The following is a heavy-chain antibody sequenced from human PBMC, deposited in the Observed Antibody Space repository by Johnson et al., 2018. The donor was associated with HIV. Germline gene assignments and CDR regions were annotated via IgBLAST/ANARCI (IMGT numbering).Heavy chain of an antibody. D-gene: IGHD5-18*01. Sequence: QVQLVESGGGVVQPGRSLRLSCAASGFTFSSYAMHWVRQAPGKGLEWVAVISYDGSNKYYADSVKGRFTISRDNSKNPLFLQMNSLRAEDTAGYYCARERYSYCQPMHAFDSWGQGTMVTVSS. CDR3: ARERYSYCQPMHAFDS. CDR2: ISYDGSNK. J-gene: IGHJ3*02. V-gene: IGHV3-30-3*01. CDR1: GFTFSSYA.